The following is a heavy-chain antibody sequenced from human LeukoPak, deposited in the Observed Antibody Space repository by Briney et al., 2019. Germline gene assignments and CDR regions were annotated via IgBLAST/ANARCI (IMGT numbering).Heavy chain of an antibody. CDR1: GGTFSSYA. V-gene: IGHV1-69*13. J-gene: IGHJ4*02. CDR3: ARVSAYCGGDCYNY. D-gene: IGHD2-21*01. CDR2: IIPIFGTA. Sequence: SVKVSCKASGGTFSSYAISWVRQAPGQGLEWMGGIIPIFGTANYAQKSQGRVTITADESTSTAYMELSSLRSEDTAVYYCARVSAYCGGDCYNYWGQGTLVTVSS.